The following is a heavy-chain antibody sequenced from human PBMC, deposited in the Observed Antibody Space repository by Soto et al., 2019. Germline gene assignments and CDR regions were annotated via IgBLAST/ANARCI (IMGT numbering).Heavy chain of an antibody. D-gene: IGHD5-18*01. CDR3: ARGYDTALAPIF. J-gene: IGHJ4*02. CDR2: INHLTTT. Sequence: KTXATLALTGAVYGGSFSSYHWSGIRQTPGKGLEWIGEINHLTTTNYNPSLKSRVIISLDTPKNQFSLKLSSVTAADTAVYYCARGYDTALAPIFWGQGILVTVSS. CDR1: GGSFSSYH. V-gene: IGHV4-34*01.